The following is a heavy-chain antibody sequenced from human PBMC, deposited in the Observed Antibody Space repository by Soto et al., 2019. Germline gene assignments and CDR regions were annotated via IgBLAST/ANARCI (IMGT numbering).Heavy chain of an antibody. D-gene: IGHD3-10*01. Sequence: ASVKVSCKASGFTFTSSAVQWVRQARGQRLEWIGWIVVGSGNTNYAQKFQERVTITRDMSTSKAYRELGSLRSEETAVYYCAADYYGSGSYGGFNYYGMDVWGQGTTVTVSS. J-gene: IGHJ6*02. CDR3: AADYYGSGSYGGFNYYGMDV. CDR2: IVVGSGNT. CDR1: GFTFTSSA. V-gene: IGHV1-58*01.